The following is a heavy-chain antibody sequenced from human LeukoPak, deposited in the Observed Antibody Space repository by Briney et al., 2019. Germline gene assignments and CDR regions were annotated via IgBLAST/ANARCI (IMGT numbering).Heavy chain of an antibody. CDR3: ARGFGGGVDY. J-gene: IGHJ4*02. CDR1: GFTFSNHW. V-gene: IGHV3-74*01. CDR2: MNSDGSST. Sequence: GGSLRLSCSASGFTFSNHWMHWVRQAPGKGLAWVSRMNSDGSSTGYADSVKGRFTISRDNAKSTLYLQMDSLRAEDTAVYYCARGFGGGVDYWGQGTLVTVSS. D-gene: IGHD3-10*01.